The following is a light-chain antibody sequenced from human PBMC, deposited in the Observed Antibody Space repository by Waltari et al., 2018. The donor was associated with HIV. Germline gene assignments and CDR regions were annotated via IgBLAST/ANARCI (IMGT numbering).Light chain of an antibody. V-gene: IGKV3-20*01. CDR3: QHYGRPST. CDR1: QRVGDY. J-gene: IGKJ5*01. Sequence: EIVLTQSPGTLSLSPGDSAPLSCRASQRVGDYLAWYQQKYGQAPRLLIYQASNRDTGISGRFSGRGYGTDFTLTISGLEPEDSALYYCQHYGRPSTFGQGTRLEIE. CDR2: QAS.